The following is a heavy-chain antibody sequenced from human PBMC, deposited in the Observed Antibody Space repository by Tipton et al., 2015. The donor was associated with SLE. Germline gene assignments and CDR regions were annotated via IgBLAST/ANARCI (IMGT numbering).Heavy chain of an antibody. CDR1: GTSLSSYY. CDR3: VRGPWAYYYYMDV. J-gene: IGHJ6*03. V-gene: IGHV4-59*12. CDR2: ISYSGTI. Sequence: TLSLTCTVSGTSLSSYYWSWFRQSPGKGLEWLGSISYSGTIKYNPSLMSRVTISVDTSRTQFSLIVTSVTAADTAVYYCVRGPWAYYYYMDVWGKGTKVTVSS. D-gene: IGHD7-27*01.